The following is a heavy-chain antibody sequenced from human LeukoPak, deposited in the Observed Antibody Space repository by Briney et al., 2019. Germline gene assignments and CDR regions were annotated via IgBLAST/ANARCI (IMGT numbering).Heavy chain of an antibody. CDR2: INHSGST. J-gene: IGHJ2*01. CDR1: GGSISSSNYY. V-gene: IGHV4-39*07. Sequence: SETLSLTCTVSGGSISSSNYYWSWIRQPPGKGLEWIGEINHSGSTNYNPSLKSRATISVDTSKNQFSLKLSSVTAADTAVYYCARRGMVGRYFDWPYWYFDLWGRGTLVTVSS. D-gene: IGHD3-9*01. CDR3: ARRGMVGRYFDWPYWYFDL.